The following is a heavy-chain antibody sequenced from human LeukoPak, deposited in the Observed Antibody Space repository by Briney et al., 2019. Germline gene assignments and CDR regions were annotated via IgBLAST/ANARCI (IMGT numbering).Heavy chain of an antibody. J-gene: IGHJ4*02. CDR3: ARQEGTEDY. CDR1: GGSFNGYY. CDR2: INHSGST. V-gene: IGHV4-34*01. Sequence: SETLSLTCAVYGGSFNGYYCSWIRQPPGKGLEWIGEINHSGSTNYNPSLKSRVTISVDASKNQFSLKLTSVTAADTAVYYCARQEGTEDYWGQGTLVTVSS. D-gene: IGHD2-8*02.